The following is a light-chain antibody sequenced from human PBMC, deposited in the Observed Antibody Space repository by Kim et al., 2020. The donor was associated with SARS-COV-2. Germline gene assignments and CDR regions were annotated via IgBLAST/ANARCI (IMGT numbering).Light chain of an antibody. Sequence: DIQMTQSPSSLSASVGDRVTITCQASQDISNYLNWYQQKPGKAPKLLIYVASNLETGVPSRFSGSGSGTDFTFTISSLQPEDIATYYSPQYDKLPWACGQGTKVDIK. J-gene: IGKJ1*01. CDR3: PQYDKLPWA. CDR2: VAS. CDR1: QDISNY. V-gene: IGKV1-33*01.